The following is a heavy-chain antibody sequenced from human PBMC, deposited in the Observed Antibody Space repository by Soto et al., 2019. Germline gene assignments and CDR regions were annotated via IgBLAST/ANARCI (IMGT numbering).Heavy chain of an antibody. CDR3: ARSSGSYRPFDS. J-gene: IGHJ5*01. CDR2: ISSIDDTI. D-gene: IGHD3-22*01. Sequence: PGGSLRLSCAASGFTFSSYEMNWVRQAPGKGLEWISHISSIDDTIYYADSVKGRFTISSDNAKSSLYLQMNSLRAEDTAVYYCARSSGSYRPFDSWGQGTLVTVSS. CDR1: GFTFSSYE. V-gene: IGHV3-48*03.